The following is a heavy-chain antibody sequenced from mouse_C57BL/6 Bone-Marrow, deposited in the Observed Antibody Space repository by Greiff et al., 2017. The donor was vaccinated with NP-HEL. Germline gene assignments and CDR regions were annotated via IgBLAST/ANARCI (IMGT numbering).Heavy chain of an antibody. CDR1: GFTFSSYA. D-gene: IGHD1-1*02. CDR2: ISDGGSYT. J-gene: IGHJ2*01. Sequence: EVQRVESGGGLVKPGGSLKLSCAASGFTFSSYAMSWVRQTPEKRLEWVATISDGGSYTYYPDNVKGRFTISRDNAKNNLYLQMSHLKSEDTAMYYCARGWVPYFDYWGQGTTLTVSS. CDR3: ARGWVPYFDY. V-gene: IGHV5-4*01.